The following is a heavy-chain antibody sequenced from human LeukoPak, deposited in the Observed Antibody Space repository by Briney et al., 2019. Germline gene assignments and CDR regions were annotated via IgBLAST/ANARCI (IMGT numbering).Heavy chain of an antibody. CDR2: ISYDGSNK. J-gene: IGHJ6*02. Sequence: GGSLRLTCAVSGFTFSSYGMHWVRQAPGKGLEWVAVISYDGSNKYYADSVKGRFTISRDNSKNTLYLQMNSLRAEDTAVYYCAKDGYCSGGSCYKRTYYYGMDVWGQGTTVTVSS. CDR1: GFTFSSYG. D-gene: IGHD2-15*01. V-gene: IGHV3-30*18. CDR3: AKDGYCSGGSCYKRTYYYGMDV.